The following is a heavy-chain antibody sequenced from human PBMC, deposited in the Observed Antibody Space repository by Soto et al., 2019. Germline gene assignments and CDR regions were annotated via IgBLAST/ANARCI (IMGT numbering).Heavy chain of an antibody. D-gene: IGHD5-12*01. J-gene: IGHJ4*02. CDR3: VSDGDVCSRSDCFRHFKY. V-gene: IGHV3-7*03. Sequence: EVQLVESGGDLVQPGGSLRLSCVASGFSISPYWMSWVRQAPGKGLEWVANIKEDGSAARYVDSARDRFLISRDNTKNSLYLQMTSLRAEDTAIYYCVSDGDVCSRSDCFRHFKYWGRGTRVTVSS. CDR2: IKEDGSAA. CDR1: GFSISPYW.